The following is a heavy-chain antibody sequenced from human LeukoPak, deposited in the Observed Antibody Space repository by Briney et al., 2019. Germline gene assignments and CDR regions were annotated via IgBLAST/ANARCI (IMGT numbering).Heavy chain of an antibody. CDR1: GYSISSGYY. V-gene: IGHV4-38-2*01. D-gene: IGHD2-21*01. J-gene: IGHJ1*01. CDR2: IYHSGST. CDR3: ARHGGGGGDDTFQH. Sequence: SETLSLTCAVSGYSISSGYYWGWIRQPPGKGLEWIGSIYHSGSTYYNPSLKSRVTISVETSKNQFSLKQSSVTAADTAVYYCARHGGGGGDDTFQHWGQGTLVTVSS.